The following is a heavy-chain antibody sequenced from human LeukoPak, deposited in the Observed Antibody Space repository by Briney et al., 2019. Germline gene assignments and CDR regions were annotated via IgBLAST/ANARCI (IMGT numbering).Heavy chain of an antibody. CDR2: ITGGRST. Sequence: GYLGLSCAASGFTFSNYAMSWVRQAPGKGLEWVSGITGGRSTYYADSVKGRFTSSRDNAKNSLYLEMNSLRAGDTATYYCARDMLRSDRAFDIWGQGTMVTDSS. CDR3: ARDMLRSDRAFDI. D-gene: IGHD2-8*01. CDR1: GFTFSNYA. J-gene: IGHJ3*02. V-gene: IGHV3-69-1*02.